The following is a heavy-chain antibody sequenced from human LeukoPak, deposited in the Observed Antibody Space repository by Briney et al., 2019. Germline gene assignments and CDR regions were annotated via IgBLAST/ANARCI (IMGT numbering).Heavy chain of an antibody. CDR2: VDPEDGET. CDR1: GYTFSHYY. Sequence: ASVKVSCKASGYTFSHYYIHWVQQAPGKGLEWMGRVDPEDGETIYAENFQGGVTITADTSTDTANMELSSLRFEDTAVYYCATVTPATSNWGQGTMVTVSS. V-gene: IGHV1-69-2*01. CDR3: ATVTPATSN. J-gene: IGHJ4*02. D-gene: IGHD1-14*01.